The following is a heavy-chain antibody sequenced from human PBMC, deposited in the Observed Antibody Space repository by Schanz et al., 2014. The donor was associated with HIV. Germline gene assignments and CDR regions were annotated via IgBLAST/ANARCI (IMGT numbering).Heavy chain of an antibody. V-gene: IGHV4-59*10. CDR3: ARILLSSSGWYGGDY. Sequence: QVRLQQWGAGLLKPSETLTLTCAVYGDSLSDNYWTWIRQPAGRGLEWIGRVYSGGSSNYNPSLRRRVTMSVDTSKNQFSLSLSSVTAADTAVYYCARILLSSSGWYGGDYWGQGTLVIVSS. CDR1: GDSLSDNY. D-gene: IGHD6-19*01. J-gene: IGHJ4*02. CDR2: VYSGGSS.